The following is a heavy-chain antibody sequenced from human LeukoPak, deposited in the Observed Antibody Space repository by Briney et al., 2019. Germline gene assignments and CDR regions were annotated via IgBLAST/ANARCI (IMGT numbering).Heavy chain of an antibody. CDR1: GYTFTSYY. CDR2: INPSGGST. D-gene: IGHD3-10*01. Sequence: ASVKVSCKASGYTFTSYYMHWVRQAPGQGLEWMGIINPSGGSTSYAQKFQGRVTMTEDTSTDTAYMELSSLRSEDTAVYYCATAAPGYYGSGSYSGPFDYWGQGTLVTVSS. V-gene: IGHV1-46*01. J-gene: IGHJ4*02. CDR3: ATAAPGYYGSGSYSGPFDY.